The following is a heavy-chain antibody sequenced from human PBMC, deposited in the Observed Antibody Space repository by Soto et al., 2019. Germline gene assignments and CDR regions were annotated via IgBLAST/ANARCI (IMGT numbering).Heavy chain of an antibody. J-gene: IGHJ4*02. CDR3: AGGSSGCRRFDY. V-gene: IGHV4-4*02. Sequence: QVQLQESDPGLVKPSGTLSLTCAVSGGSISSSNWWSWVRQPPGKGLEWVGEIYHSGTTNYNPSLRSGVNSAVDRPSHHYSLLLSAVTAADTAVWYWAGGSSGCRRFDYWGQGTLGTVSS. CDR1: GGSISSSNW. CDR2: IYHSGTT. D-gene: IGHD2-15*01.